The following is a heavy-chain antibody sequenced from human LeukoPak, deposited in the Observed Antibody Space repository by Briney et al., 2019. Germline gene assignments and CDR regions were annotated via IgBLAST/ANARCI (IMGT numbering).Heavy chain of an antibody. CDR1: DGSFSGYK. CDR2: IYTPGNT. CDR3: ARPYSSGWYGAFDI. V-gene: IGHV4-4*09. J-gene: IGHJ3*02. Sequence: SETLSLTCAVYDGSFSGYKWSWIRQPPGKGLEWIGYIYTPGNTNYNPSLKSRVTISVDTSKNQFSLKLTSVTAADTAVYYCARPYSSGWYGAFDIWGQGTMVTVSS. D-gene: IGHD6-19*01.